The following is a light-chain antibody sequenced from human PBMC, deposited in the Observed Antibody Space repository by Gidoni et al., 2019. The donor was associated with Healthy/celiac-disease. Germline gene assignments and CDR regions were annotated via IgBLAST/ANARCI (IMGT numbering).Light chain of an antibody. CDR1: QSVSSN. CDR2: GAS. V-gene: IGKV3-15*01. CDR3: QQYNNWPRT. Sequence: EIVMTQSPATLSVSPGERATLPCRASQSVSSNLTWYQQKPGQAPRLLIYGASTRATGIPARFSGSGSGTEFTLTISNLQSEDFAVYYCQQYNNWPRTFXQXTKVXIK. J-gene: IGKJ1*01.